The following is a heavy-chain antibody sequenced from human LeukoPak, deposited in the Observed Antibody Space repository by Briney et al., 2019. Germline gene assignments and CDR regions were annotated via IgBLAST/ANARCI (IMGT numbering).Heavy chain of an antibody. V-gene: IGHV3-64*02. Sequence: SGGSLRLTCATSGFTFSDHALHWVLQAPGKGLQYVSAISRNGTRTSYADSVKDRFTISRDNSTNTLYLQMGSLRVEDMGVYYCVRDSFYTGYDRGFGYWGQGTLVTVSS. J-gene: IGHJ4*02. CDR1: GFTFSDHA. CDR2: ISRNGTRT. CDR3: VRDSFYTGYDRGFGY. D-gene: IGHD5-12*01.